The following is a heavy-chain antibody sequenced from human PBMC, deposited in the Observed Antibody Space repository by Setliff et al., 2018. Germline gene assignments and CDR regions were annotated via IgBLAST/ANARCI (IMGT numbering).Heavy chain of an antibody. CDR1: GGTFSDYY. J-gene: IGHJ6*03. CDR3: ARVSGFQYMDV. CDR2: INHRGST. Sequence: SETLSLTCAAYGGTFSDYYWTWIRQSPGKGLEWVGEINHRGSTNYNPSLKSRVTISVDTSKDQFSLKVISMTAADTAVYYCARVSGFQYMDVWGKGTTVTVSS. V-gene: IGHV4-34*01. D-gene: IGHD3-3*01.